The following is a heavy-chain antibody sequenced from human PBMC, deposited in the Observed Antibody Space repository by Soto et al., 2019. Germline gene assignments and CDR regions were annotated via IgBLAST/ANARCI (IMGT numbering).Heavy chain of an antibody. V-gene: IGHV4-39*01. J-gene: IGHJ6*03. CDR1: GCSIISSNYY. CDR3: ARTYVTEMVVVPAAKDYMDV. Sequence: QLQVQESGPGLVKPSETLSLTCTVSGCSIISSNYYWGWIRQPPGKGLEWIGSLYFSGSTYYNPSLKSRVTTSVDTSKNHFSRKLRSVTAAGTAVYYGARTYVTEMVVVPAAKDYMDVWGKGTTVTVSS. CDR2: LYFSGST. D-gene: IGHD2-2*01.